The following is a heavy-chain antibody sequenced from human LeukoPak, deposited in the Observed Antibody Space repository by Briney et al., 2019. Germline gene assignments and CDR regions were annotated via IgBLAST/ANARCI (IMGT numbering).Heavy chain of an antibody. CDR1: GGTFSSYA. Sequence: ASLKVSCKASGGTFSSYAISWVRQAPGQGLEWMGGIIPIFGTANYAQKFQGRVTITTDESTSTAYMELSSLRSEDTAVYYCARGDYSGSYNNFDYWGQGTLVTVSS. CDR3: ARGDYSGSYNNFDY. CDR2: IIPIFGTA. D-gene: IGHD1-26*01. V-gene: IGHV1-69*05. J-gene: IGHJ4*02.